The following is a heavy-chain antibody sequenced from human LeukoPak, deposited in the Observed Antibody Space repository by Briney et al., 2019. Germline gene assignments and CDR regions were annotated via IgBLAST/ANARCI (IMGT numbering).Heavy chain of an antibody. J-gene: IGHJ3*02. CDR3: AGFFYDNSGDAFDI. CDR2: LIPIYGSA. CDR1: GDSFTFTSHA. Sequence: GASVKVSCKASGDSFTFTSHAISWARQAPGQGLEWMGGLIPIYGSANYAQKFQGRLTITSDESTRTVYMELSSLRPEDSAVHYCAGFFYDNSGDAFDIWGQGTMVTVSS. V-gene: IGHV1-69*13. D-gene: IGHD3-22*01.